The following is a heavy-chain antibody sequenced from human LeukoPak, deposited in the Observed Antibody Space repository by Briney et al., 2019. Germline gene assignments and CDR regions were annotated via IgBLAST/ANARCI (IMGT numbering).Heavy chain of an antibody. J-gene: IGHJ4*02. V-gene: IGHV4-34*01. CDR2: INHSGST. CDR1: GGSFSGYY. D-gene: IGHD3-10*01. Sequence: SETLSLTCAVYGGSFSGYYWSWIRQPPGKGLEWIGEINHSGSTNYNPSLKSRVTISVDTSKNQFSLKLSSVTAADTAVYYCAREPDGSGSYYDYWGQGTLVTVSS. CDR3: AREPDGSGSYYDY.